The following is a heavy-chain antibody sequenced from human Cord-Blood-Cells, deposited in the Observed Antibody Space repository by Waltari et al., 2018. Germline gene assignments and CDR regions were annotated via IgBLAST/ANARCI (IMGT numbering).Heavy chain of an antibody. CDR3: ASSWYFEYFQH. V-gene: IGHV3-23*01. Sequence: EVQLLESGGGLVQPGGSLRLSCAASGFTFSSYAMSWVRQAPGKGLEWVSAISGSGGSTYYADAVKGRFTISRDNSKNTLYLQMNSLRAEDTAVYYCASSWYFEYFQHWGQGTLVTVSS. CDR1: GFTFSSYA. J-gene: IGHJ1*01. CDR2: ISGSGGST. D-gene: IGHD6-13*01.